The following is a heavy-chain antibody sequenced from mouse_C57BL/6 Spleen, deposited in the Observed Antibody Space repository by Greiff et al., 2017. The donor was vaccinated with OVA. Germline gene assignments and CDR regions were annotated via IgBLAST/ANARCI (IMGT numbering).Heavy chain of an antibody. CDR3: TREEGTAHATCFDY. Sequence: VQLQQSGAELVRPGASVTLSCKASGYTFTDYEMHWVKQTPVHGLEWIGAIDPETGGTAYNQKFKGKAILTADKSSSTAYMELRSLTSEDSAVYYGTREEGTAHATCFDYWGQGTTLTVSS. D-gene: IGHD3-2*02. CDR1: GYTFTDYE. V-gene: IGHV1-15*01. CDR2: IDPETGGT. J-gene: IGHJ2*01.